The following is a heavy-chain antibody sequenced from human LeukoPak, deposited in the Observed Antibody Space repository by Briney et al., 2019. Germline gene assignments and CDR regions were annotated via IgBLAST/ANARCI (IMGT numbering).Heavy chain of an antibody. CDR3: ARGWRGVPPNCFAP. Sequence: GGSLRLSCAASGFTFSSYSMNWVRQAPGKGLEWVSSISSSSSYIYYADSVKGRFTISRDNAKNSLYLQMNSLRAEDTAVYYCARGWRGVPPNCFAPWGQGTLVTVSS. CDR1: GFTFSSYS. D-gene: IGHD2-8*02. V-gene: IGHV3-21*01. J-gene: IGHJ5*02. CDR2: ISSSSSYI.